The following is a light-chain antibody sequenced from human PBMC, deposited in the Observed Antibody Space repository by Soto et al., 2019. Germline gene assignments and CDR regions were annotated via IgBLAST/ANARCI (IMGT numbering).Light chain of an antibody. J-gene: IGKJ5*01. CDR2: EVS. CDR1: QSLVHSGGMTY. Sequence: DIVMTQTPLSLSVSPGQPASVSCKSSQSLVHSGGMTYLYWYLQKPGQPPHLLMYEVSNRFTGVPDKFSGSGSGTDFTLKISRVEAEDVGIYYCMQSVQLPITFGQGTRLEIK. V-gene: IGKV2D-29*01. CDR3: MQSVQLPIT.